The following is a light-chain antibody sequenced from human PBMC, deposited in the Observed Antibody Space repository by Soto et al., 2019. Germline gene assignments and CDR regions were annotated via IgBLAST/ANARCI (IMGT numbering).Light chain of an antibody. CDR2: DAS. J-gene: IGKJ2*01. Sequence: EIVMTQSPLNLSASPGERAIFSCRASQSVGSSIAWYQQKPGQSPRLLVYDASTRASTIPARFSGSGSGTEFTLTINTLQPEDFAVYYCQQYYQWPSYTFGQGTKVDI. CDR3: QQYYQWPSYT. V-gene: IGKV3-15*01. CDR1: QSVGSS.